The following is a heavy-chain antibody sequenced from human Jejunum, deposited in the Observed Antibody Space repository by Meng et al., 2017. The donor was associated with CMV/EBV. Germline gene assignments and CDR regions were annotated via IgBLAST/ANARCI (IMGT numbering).Heavy chain of an antibody. CDR3: ARYRDSSSYFDY. CDR1: GYSFISYW. Sequence: VSGYSFISYWVGWVRQMPGKGLEWMGLIYPRDSDTRYSPSFEGQVTISVDKSISTAYLQWSSLKASDSAIYYCARYRDSSSYFDYWGQATLVTVSS. V-gene: IGHV5-51*01. D-gene: IGHD1-26*01. CDR2: IYPRDSDT. J-gene: IGHJ4*02.